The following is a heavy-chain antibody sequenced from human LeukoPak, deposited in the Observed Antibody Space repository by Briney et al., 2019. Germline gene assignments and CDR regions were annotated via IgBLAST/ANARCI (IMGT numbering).Heavy chain of an antibody. CDR1: GGSFSGYY. V-gene: IGHV4-34*01. CDR2: INHSGST. D-gene: IGHD4-11*01. J-gene: IGHJ4*02. Sequence: SETLSLTCAVYGGSFSGYYWSWIRQPPGKGLEWIGEINHSGSTNYNPSLKSRVTISVDTSKNQFSLKLSSVTAADTAVYYCARVPYSNYGFDYWGQGTLVTVSS. CDR3: ARVPYSNYGFDY.